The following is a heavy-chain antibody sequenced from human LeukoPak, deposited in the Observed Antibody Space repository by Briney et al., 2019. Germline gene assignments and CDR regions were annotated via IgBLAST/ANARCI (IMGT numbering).Heavy chain of an antibody. CDR1: GGSISSYY. Sequence: SETLSLTCTVSGGSISSYYWSWIRQPPGKGLEWIGYIYYSGSANYNPSLKSRVTISVDTSKNQFSLKLSSVTAADTAVYYCARRSVDIVATEPRSYYYYGRDVWGQGTTVTVSS. CDR2: IYYSGSA. V-gene: IGHV4-59*01. J-gene: IGHJ6*02. D-gene: IGHD5-12*01. CDR3: ARRSVDIVATEPRSYYYYGRDV.